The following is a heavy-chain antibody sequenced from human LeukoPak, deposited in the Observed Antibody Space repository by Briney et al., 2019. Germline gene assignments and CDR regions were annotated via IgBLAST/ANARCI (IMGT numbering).Heavy chain of an antibody. CDR1: GYTFTGYY. Sequence: ASVKVSCKASGYTFTGYYMHWVRQAPGQGLEWMGWINPNSGGTNYAQKFQGRVTMTRDTSISTAYMELSRLRSDDTAVYYCAARSGDLPYYLDYWGQGTLVTVSS. CDR3: AARSGDLPYYLDY. V-gene: IGHV1-2*02. J-gene: IGHJ4*02. D-gene: IGHD3-16*02. CDR2: INPNSGGT.